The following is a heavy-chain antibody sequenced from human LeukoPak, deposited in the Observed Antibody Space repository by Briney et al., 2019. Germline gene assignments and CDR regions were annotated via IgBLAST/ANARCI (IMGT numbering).Heavy chain of an antibody. CDR1: GYTFTSYG. V-gene: IGHV1-18*01. CDR3: ARDFYSSSWYGGDYYYGMDV. Sequence: ASVKVSCKASGYTFTSYGISWVRQAPGQGLESMGWISAYNGNTNYAQKLQGRVTMTTDTSTSTAYMELRSLRSDDTAVYYCARDFYSSSWYGGDYYYGMDVWGQGTTVTVSS. J-gene: IGHJ6*02. CDR2: ISAYNGNT. D-gene: IGHD6-13*01.